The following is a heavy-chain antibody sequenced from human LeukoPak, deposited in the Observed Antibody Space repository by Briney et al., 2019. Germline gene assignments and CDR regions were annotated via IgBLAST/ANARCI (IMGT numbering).Heavy chain of an antibody. Sequence: SETLSLTWTVSGGSISSGGYYWSWIRRPPGKGLEWIGSISYSGSTYYNPSLKSRVTISRDTSKNQFSLKLSSVTAADTAVYYCARIHGGIWGQGTLVTVSS. J-gene: IGHJ4*02. V-gene: IGHV4-39*07. CDR2: ISYSGST. CDR1: GGSISSGGYY. D-gene: IGHD3-3*02. CDR3: ARIHGGI.